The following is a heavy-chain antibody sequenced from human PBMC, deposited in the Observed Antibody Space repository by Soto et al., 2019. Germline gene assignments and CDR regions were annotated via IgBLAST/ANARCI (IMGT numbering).Heavy chain of an antibody. J-gene: IGHJ4*02. CDR3: AKVRSRWYYFDY. CDR1: GFTFSSYG. CDR2: ISYDGSNK. D-gene: IGHD6-19*01. Sequence: GGSLRLSCAASGFTFSSYGMHWVRQAPGKGLEWVAVISYDGSNKYYADSVKGRFTISRDNSKNTLYLQMNSLRAEDTAVYYCAKVRSRWYYFDYWGQGTLVTVSS. V-gene: IGHV3-30*18.